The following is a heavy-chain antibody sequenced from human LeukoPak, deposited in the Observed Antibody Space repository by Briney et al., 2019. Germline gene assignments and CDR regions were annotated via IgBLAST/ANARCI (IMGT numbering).Heavy chain of an antibody. D-gene: IGHD3-10*01. CDR3: AKRGSIYGSGSYYRPYYFDY. Sequence: PGGSLRLSCAASGFTFSSYSMNWVRQAPGKGLEWVSAISGSGGSTYYADSVKGRFTISRDNSKNTLYLQMNSLRAEDTAVYYCAKRGSIYGSGSYYRPYYFDYWGQGTLVTVSS. CDR1: GFTFSSYS. V-gene: IGHV3-23*01. CDR2: ISGSGGST. J-gene: IGHJ4*02.